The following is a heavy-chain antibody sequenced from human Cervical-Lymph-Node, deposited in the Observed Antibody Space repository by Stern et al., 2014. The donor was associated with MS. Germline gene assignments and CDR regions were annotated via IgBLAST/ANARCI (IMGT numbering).Heavy chain of an antibody. CDR3: ARITFYDFWIDY. CDR2: LSYVGNT. CDR1: GGSLSSSRYN. J-gene: IGHJ4*02. D-gene: IGHD3-3*01. Sequence: VQLVESGPGLVKPSETLSLTCTVSGGSLSSSRYNWGWIRQTPGKGLEWIGTLSYVGNTYHNPSPKSRVTISVATPKTQFSLKLTSVTAADTAVYYCARITFYDFWIDYWGQGTLVTVSS. V-gene: IGHV4-39*01.